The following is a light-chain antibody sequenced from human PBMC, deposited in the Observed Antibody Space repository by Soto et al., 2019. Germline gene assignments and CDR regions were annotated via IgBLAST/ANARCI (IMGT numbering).Light chain of an antibody. CDR1: QSVFSS. CDR3: QQRSNWPIT. V-gene: IGKV3D-20*02. J-gene: IGKJ5*01. CDR2: DAS. Sequence: EIVMTQSPATLSVSPGERATLSCRASQSVFSSLAWYQQKPGQAPRLLIYDASSRATGIPDRFSGSGSGTDFTLTISSVEPEDSAVYYCQQRSNWPITFGQGTRWRL.